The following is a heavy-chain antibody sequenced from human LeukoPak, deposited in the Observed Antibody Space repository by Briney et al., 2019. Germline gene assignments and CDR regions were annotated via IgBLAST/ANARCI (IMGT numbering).Heavy chain of an antibody. Sequence: SETLSLTCAVSGYSISSGYYWGWIRQPPGKGLEWIGYIYYSGSTNYSPSLKSRVTISVDTSKNQFSLKLSSVTAADTAVYYCARRPRYCSGGSCYSEDYFDYWGQGTLVTVSS. D-gene: IGHD2-15*01. CDR1: GYSISSGYY. V-gene: IGHV4-38-2*01. CDR2: IYYSGST. CDR3: ARRPRYCSGGSCYSEDYFDY. J-gene: IGHJ4*02.